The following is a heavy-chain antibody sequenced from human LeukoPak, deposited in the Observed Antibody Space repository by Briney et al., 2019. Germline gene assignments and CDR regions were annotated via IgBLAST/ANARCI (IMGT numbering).Heavy chain of an antibody. Sequence: ASVKVSCTASGYTFTIYYIHWVRQAPGQGLEWMGIITPSGGSTTYAQKFQGRVTMTRDMSTSTVYMELSSLRSEDTAVYYCARDRGGSGSYYRNWFDPWGQGTLVTVSS. D-gene: IGHD3-10*01. CDR2: ITPSGGST. CDR1: GYTFTIYY. V-gene: IGHV1-46*01. J-gene: IGHJ5*02. CDR3: ARDRGGSGSYYRNWFDP.